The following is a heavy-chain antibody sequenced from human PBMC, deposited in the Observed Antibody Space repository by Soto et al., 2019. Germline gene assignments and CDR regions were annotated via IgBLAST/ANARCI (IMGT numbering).Heavy chain of an antibody. J-gene: IGHJ6*02. CDR3: ARAPYDYVWGSYRSPYGMDV. CDR1: GYTFTGYY. D-gene: IGHD3-16*02. Sequence: ASVKVSCKASGYTFTGYYMHWVRQAPGQGLEWMGWINPNSGGTNYAQKFQGRVTMTRDTSISTAYMELSRLRSDDTAVYYCARAPYDYVWGSYRSPYGMDVWGQGTTVTVS. CDR2: INPNSGGT. V-gene: IGHV1-2*02.